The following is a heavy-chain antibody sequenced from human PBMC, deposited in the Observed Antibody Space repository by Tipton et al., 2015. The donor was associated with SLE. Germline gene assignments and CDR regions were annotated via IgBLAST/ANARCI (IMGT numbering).Heavy chain of an antibody. J-gene: IGHJ3*02. CDR2: IYYSGST. D-gene: IGHD3-22*01. CDR3: ARERLTMIANEAFDI. V-gene: IGHV4-59*01. CDR1: GFTFSSYA. Sequence: LRLSCAASGFTFSSYAMSWVRQAPGKGLEWIGYIYYSGSTNYNPSLKSRVTISVDTSKNQFSLKLSSVTAADTAVYYCARERLTMIANEAFDIWGQGTMVTVSS.